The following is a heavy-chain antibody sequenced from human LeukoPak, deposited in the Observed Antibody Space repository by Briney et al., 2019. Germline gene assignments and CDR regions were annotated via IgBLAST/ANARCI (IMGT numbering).Heavy chain of an antibody. D-gene: IGHD2-2*01. CDR2: IYTSGST. J-gene: IGHJ4*02. V-gene: IGHV4-4*07. Sequence: SETLSLTCTVSGGSISSYYWSWIRQPAGKGLEWIGRIYTSGSTNYNPSLKSRVTMSVDTSKYQFSLKLSSVTAADTAVYYCARDCSSTSCYDYWGQGTLVTVSS. CDR3: ARDCSSTSCYDY. CDR1: GGSISSYY.